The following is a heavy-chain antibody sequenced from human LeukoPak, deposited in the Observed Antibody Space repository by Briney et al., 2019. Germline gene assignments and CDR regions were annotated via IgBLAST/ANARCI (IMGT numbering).Heavy chain of an antibody. D-gene: IGHD3-3*01. CDR3: ARTGDFWSGYSDY. CDR2: MNPNSGNT. Sequence: ASVKVSCKASGYTFTSYDINWVRQATGQGLEWMGWMNPNSGNTGYAQKFQGRVTITRNTSISTAYMELSSLRSEDRAVYYCARTGDFWSGYSDYWGQGTLVTVSS. CDR1: GYTFTSYD. J-gene: IGHJ4*02. V-gene: IGHV1-8*03.